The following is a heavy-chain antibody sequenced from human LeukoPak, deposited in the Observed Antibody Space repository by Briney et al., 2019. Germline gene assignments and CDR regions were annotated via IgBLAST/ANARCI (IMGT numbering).Heavy chain of an antibody. CDR1: GFTFSNYE. V-gene: IGHV3-48*03. J-gene: IGHJ3*02. D-gene: IGHD3-10*01. CDR2: ISNSGSTI. CDR3: ARSVVLLWFGELGAFDI. Sequence: PGGSLRLSCAASGFTFSNYEMNWVRQAPGKGLEWVSYISNSGSTIYYADSVKGRFTISRDNAKNSLYLQMNSLRAEDTAVYYCARSVVLLWFGELGAFDIWGQGTMVTVSS.